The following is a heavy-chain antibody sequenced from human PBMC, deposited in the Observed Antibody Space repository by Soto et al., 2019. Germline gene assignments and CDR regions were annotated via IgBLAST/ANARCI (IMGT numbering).Heavy chain of an antibody. CDR1: GFSFSNYG. J-gene: IGHJ4*02. CDR2: IWYDGSNK. Sequence: GGSLRLSCAASGFSFSNYGMHWVRQAPGKGLEWVAVIWYDGSNKYFADSVKGRFSISRDSSKNTLFLQMNSLRFEDTAVYYCARGPGNFYYFDYWDQGILVTVSS. CDR3: ARGPGNFYYFDY. D-gene: IGHD1-7*01. V-gene: IGHV3-33*01.